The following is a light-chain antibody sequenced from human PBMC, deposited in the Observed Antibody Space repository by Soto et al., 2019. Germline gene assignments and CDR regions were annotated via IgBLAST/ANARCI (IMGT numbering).Light chain of an antibody. CDR3: CSYAGSSTVV. CDR1: SSDVGSYNL. CDR2: EGS. J-gene: IGLJ2*01. Sequence: QSALTQPASVSGSPGQSITISCTGTSSDVGSYNLVSWYQQHPGRAPKLMIYEGSKRPSGVSNRFSGSKSGNTASLTISGIQAEDEADYYCCSYAGSSTVVFGGGTKLPVL. V-gene: IGLV2-23*01.